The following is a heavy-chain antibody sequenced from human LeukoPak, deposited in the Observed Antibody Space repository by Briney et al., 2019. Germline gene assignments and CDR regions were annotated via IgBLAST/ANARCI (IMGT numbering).Heavy chain of an antibody. V-gene: IGHV1-2*02. CDR2: INPNSGGT. Sequence: GASVKVSCKASGYTFTVYFMHWVRQAPGQGLEWMGWINPNSGGTNYAQKFQGRVTMTRDTSISTAYMELSRLRSDDTAVYYYARELNYDSSGYYFDYWGQGTLVTVSS. D-gene: IGHD3-22*01. J-gene: IGHJ4*02. CDR1: GYTFTVYF. CDR3: ARELNYDSSGYYFDY.